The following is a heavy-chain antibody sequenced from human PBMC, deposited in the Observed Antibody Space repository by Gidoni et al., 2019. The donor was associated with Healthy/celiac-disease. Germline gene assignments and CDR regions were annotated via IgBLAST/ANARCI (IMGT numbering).Heavy chain of an antibody. V-gene: IGHV3-15*01. J-gene: IGHJ6*02. CDR1: GFTFSNAW. Sequence: EVQLVESGGGLVKPGGSLRLSCAASGFTFSNAWMSWVRPAPGKGLEWVGRIKSKPDGGTTDYAAPVKGRFTISRDDSKNTLYLQMNSLKTEDTAVYYCTTPGLLLHDEATYYYYYGMDVWGQGTTVTVSS. CDR2: IKSKPDGGTT. D-gene: IGHD2-15*01. CDR3: TTPGLLLHDEATYYYYYGMDV.